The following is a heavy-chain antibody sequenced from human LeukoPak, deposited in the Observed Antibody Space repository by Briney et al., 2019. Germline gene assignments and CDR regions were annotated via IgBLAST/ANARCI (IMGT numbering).Heavy chain of an antibody. CDR2: IDPSDSYT. Sequence: GESLKISCKGSGSSFTSYWISWVRQLPGKGQEGMGRIDPSDSYTNYSPSFQGHVTISADKSISTAYLQWSSLKASDTAMYYCAAFRYCSGGSCYHADNWGQGTLVTVSS. J-gene: IGHJ4*02. D-gene: IGHD2-15*01. CDR1: GSSFTSYW. V-gene: IGHV5-10-1*01. CDR3: AAFRYCSGGSCYHADN.